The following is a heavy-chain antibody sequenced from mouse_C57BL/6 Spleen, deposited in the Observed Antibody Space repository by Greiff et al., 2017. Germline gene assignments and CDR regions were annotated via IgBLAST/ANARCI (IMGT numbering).Heavy chain of an antibody. V-gene: IGHV5-4*01. CDR1: GFTFSSYA. CDR2: ISDGGSYT. Sequence: EVKLVESGGGLVKPGGSLKLSCAASGFTFSSYAMSWVRQTPEKRLEWVATISDGGSYTYYPDNVKGRFTISRDNAKNNLYLQMSHLKSEDTAMYYCARDRTAQAPFAYWGQGTLVTVSA. D-gene: IGHD3-2*02. J-gene: IGHJ3*01. CDR3: ARDRTAQAPFAY.